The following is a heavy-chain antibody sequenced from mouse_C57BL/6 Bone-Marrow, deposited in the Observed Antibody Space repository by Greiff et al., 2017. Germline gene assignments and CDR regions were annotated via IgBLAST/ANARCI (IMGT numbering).Heavy chain of an antibody. CDR1: GYSFTDYN. Sequence: EVQLVESGPELVKPGASVKISCKASGYSFTDYNMNWVKQSNGQSLEWIGVINTNYGTTGYNQKFKGKATLTVDKSSSTAYMQLNSLTSEDSAVYYGARSVLPYDYWGQGTTLSVTS. V-gene: IGHV1-39*01. J-gene: IGHJ2*01. D-gene: IGHD1-1*01. CDR3: ARSVLPYDY. CDR2: INTNYGTT.